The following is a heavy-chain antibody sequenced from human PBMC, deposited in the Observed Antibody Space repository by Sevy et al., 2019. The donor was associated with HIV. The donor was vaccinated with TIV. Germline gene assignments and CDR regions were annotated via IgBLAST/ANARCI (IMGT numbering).Heavy chain of an antibody. J-gene: IGHJ4*02. CDR3: AMGAGLK. V-gene: IGHV3-7*01. Sequence: GGSLRLSCAASGFTFSSYWMTWVRQAPGKGLEYVANIKQNGSEKYYVDSVKGRFTISRDNAKNSLFLQMNSLRAEDTAVYYCAMGAGLKWGQGTLVTVSS. CDR2: IKQNGSEK. D-gene: IGHD6-19*01. CDR1: GFTFSSYW.